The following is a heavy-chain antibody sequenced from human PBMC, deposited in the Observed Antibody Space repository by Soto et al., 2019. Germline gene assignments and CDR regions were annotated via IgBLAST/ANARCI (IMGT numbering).Heavy chain of an antibody. D-gene: IGHD2-21*01. CDR2: IIPILGIA. CDR3: ARAVIPEPYYHYSMDV. V-gene: IGHV1-69*02. CDR1: GGTCSSST. J-gene: IGHJ6*04. Sequence: HVQLVQSGAEVTKPGSSVKVSCKASGGTCSSSTISWVRQDPGQGLEWMGRIIPILGIANYEQKFQGRVTITADKSTSIAYMELSSLRSDDTAVYYWARAVIPEPYYHYSMDVWGKGTTVTFTS.